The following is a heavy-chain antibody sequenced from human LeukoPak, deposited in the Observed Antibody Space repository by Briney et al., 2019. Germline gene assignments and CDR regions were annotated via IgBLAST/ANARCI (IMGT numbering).Heavy chain of an antibody. CDR3: VRDRIGFDP. Sequence: GGSLRLSCAASGFTFSSYAMSWVRQAPGKGLVWVSRIDSDGSSTSYADSVKGRFTVSRDNAKNTVFLQMNSLRAEDTAVYYCVRDRIGFDPWAREPWSPSPQ. CDR2: IDSDGSST. D-gene: IGHD3-16*02. J-gene: IGHJ5*02. CDR1: GFTFSSYA. V-gene: IGHV3-74*01.